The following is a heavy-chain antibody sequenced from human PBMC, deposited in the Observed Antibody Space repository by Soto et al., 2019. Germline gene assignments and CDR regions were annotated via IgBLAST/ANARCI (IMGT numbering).Heavy chain of an antibody. CDR1: GGTFNNYA. V-gene: IGHV1-69*12. J-gene: IGHJ4*02. CDR2: IILPFGTP. CDR3: ARGPDYEGYFVY. D-gene: IGHD3-22*01. Sequence: QVRLVQSGAEVKKPGSSVKVSCEASGGTFNNYAVGWVRQAPGLGLEWMGVIILPFGTPNYAQKFQGRVTIAVDESMTTAYMELSGLRSEDTAVYYCARGPDYEGYFVYWGRGTLVTVSS.